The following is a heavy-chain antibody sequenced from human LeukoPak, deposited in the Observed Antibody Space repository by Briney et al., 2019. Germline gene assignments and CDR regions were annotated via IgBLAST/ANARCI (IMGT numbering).Heavy chain of an antibody. D-gene: IGHD3-3*01. Sequence: HGESLKISCKGSGYSFSNYWIGWVRQMPGKGLEWMGIIYPGDSDPKYNSSFQGQVTISADKSISTVYLQWSSLRTSDTAVYYCARLYDFWSGFYPYYFDFWGQGTRVTVSS. CDR3: ARLYDFWSGFYPYYFDF. CDR1: GYSFSNYW. V-gene: IGHV5-51*01. J-gene: IGHJ4*02. CDR2: IYPGDSDP.